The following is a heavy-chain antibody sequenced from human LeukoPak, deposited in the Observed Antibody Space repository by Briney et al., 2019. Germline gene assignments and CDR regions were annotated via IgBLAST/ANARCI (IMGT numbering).Heavy chain of an antibody. CDR1: GFTFSSYA. V-gene: IGHV3-23*01. Sequence: GGSLRLSCAASGFTFSSYAMSWVRQAPGKGLEWVSDISGSGSNTYYADSVKGRFIISRDNSKNTLYLQLNSLRAEDTAIYYCTKRTTAVAGRSAFDIWGQGTMVTVSS. CDR2: ISGSGSNT. D-gene: IGHD6-19*01. J-gene: IGHJ3*02. CDR3: TKRTTAVAGRSAFDI.